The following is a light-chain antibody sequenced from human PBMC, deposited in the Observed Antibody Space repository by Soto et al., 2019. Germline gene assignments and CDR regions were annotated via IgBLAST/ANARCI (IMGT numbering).Light chain of an antibody. CDR2: DAA. CDR3: QQYYSFPRT. Sequence: IRLTQCPSSMSGSXGDRVTITCRAGQSILNSLSWYQQKAANAPKVXXSDAASWQTGAPPSFSGSGSGTAFTLTISCLQYEDFATYYRQQYYSFPRTFGGGTKVDI. J-gene: IGKJ4*01. V-gene: IGKV1-13*02. CDR1: QSILNS.